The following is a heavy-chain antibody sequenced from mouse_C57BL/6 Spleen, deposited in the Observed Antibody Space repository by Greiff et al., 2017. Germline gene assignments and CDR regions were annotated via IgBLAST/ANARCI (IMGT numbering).Heavy chain of an antibody. V-gene: IGHV1-72*01. CDR2: IDPNSGGT. J-gene: IGHJ1*03. D-gene: IGHD1-1*01. CDR3: ARNYYGSSLGFDV. CDR1: GYTFTSYW. Sequence: QVQLQQPGAELVKPGASVKLSCKASGYTFTSYWMHWVKQRPGRGLEWIGRIDPNSGGTKYNEKFKSKATLTVDKPSSTADMQLSSLTSEDSAVYYCARNYYGSSLGFDVWGTGTTVTVSS.